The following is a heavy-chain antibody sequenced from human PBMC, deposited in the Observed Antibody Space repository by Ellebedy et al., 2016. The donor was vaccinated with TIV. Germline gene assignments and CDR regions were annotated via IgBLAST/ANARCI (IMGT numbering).Heavy chain of an antibody. J-gene: IGHJ4*02. Sequence: GGSLRLXXAASGFTFGSYGMHWVRQAPDKGLEWVAAIWFDGGHQKYAESVKGRFTISRDNSKNTIFLQMNSLRVEDTDIYYCARDFEEFYSDYWGQGTLATVSS. CDR1: GFTFGSYG. V-gene: IGHV3-33*01. D-gene: IGHD3-10*01. CDR3: ARDFEEFYSDY. CDR2: IWFDGGHQ.